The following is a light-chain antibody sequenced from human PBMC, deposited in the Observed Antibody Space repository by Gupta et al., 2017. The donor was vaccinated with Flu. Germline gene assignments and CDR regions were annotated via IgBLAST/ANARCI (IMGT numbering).Light chain of an antibody. CDR1: SSDVGGYNY. CDR2: DVS. Sequence: QSALTKPRSVSGSPGQSATISCTGTSSDVGGYNYVSWYQQHPAKAPNLMIYDVSKRPAGVPARSSGSKSGNTASLTISGRQAEEAADYYCCSYAGSYTYVFGTGTKVTVL. J-gene: IGLJ1*01. V-gene: IGLV2-11*01. CDR3: CSYAGSYTYV.